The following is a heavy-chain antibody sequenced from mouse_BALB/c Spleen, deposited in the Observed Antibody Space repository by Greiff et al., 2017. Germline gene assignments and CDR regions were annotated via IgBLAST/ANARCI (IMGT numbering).Heavy chain of an antibody. CDR1: GFTFSDYY. D-gene: IGHD2-3*01. Sequence: EVKVVESGGGLVKPGGSLKLSCAASGFTFSDYYMYWVRQTPEKRLEWVATISDGGSYTYYPDSVKGRFTISRDNAKNNLYLQMSSLKSEDTAMYYCARDRDGYLSFDVWGAGTTVTVSS. V-gene: IGHV5-4*02. CDR3: ARDRDGYLSFDV. CDR2: ISDGGSYT. J-gene: IGHJ1*01.